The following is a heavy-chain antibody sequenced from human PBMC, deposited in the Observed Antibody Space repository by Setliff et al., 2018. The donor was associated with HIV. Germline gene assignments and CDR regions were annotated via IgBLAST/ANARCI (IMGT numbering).Heavy chain of an antibody. CDR2: IHYSGST. D-gene: IGHD3-22*01. CDR3: ARRGDSSSYLYAFEI. CDR1: GGSISSYY. J-gene: IGHJ3*02. V-gene: IGHV4-59*06. Sequence: SETLSLTCTVSGGSISSYYWSWIRQPAGKGLEWIGYIHYSGSTYYNPSLKSRVTISVDTSKNQFSLKLSSVTAADTAVYYCARRGDSSSYLYAFEIWGQGTMVTVSS.